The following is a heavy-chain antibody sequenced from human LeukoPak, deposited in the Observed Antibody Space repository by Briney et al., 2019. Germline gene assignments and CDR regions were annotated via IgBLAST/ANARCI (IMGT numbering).Heavy chain of an antibody. CDR2: FGPQVGET. CDR1: GSTLTKIS. D-gene: IGHD3-10*01. V-gene: IGHV1-24*01. J-gene: IGHJ4*02. CDR3: ATGAMVYEY. Sequence: GASVKVSCKLSGSTLTKISIDWVRQAPGKGPECMGTFGPQVGETIHAQKLQGRLKMTADTSTDTAYMEMSSLQSEDTAVYYCATGAMVYEYWGQGTLVTVSS.